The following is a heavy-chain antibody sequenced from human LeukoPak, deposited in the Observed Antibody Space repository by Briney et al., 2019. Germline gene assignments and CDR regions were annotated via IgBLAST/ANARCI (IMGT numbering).Heavy chain of an antibody. CDR2: INHSGST. J-gene: IGHJ4*02. CDR3: ARGGLWLLDY. V-gene: IGHV4-34*01. Sequence: NPSETLSLTCAVYGGSFSGYYWSWIRQPPGEGLEWIGEINHSGSTNYNPSLKSRVTISVDTSKNQFSLKLSYVTAADTAVYYCARGGLWLLDYWGQGTLVTVSS. CDR1: GGSFSGYY. D-gene: IGHD5-18*01.